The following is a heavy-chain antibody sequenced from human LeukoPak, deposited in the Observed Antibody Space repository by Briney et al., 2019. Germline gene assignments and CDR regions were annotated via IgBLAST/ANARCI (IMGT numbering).Heavy chain of an antibody. V-gene: IGHV3-30-3*01. J-gene: IGHJ4*02. D-gene: IGHD3-10*01. CDR3: AKAPMVRGVIMADY. CDR1: GFTFSSYA. Sequence: PGRSLRLSCAASGFTFSSYAMHWVRQAPGKGLEWVAVISYDGSNKYYADSVKGRFTVSRDNSKKTLYLQMNSLRADDTAVYHCAKAPMVRGVIMADYWGQGTLVSVYS. CDR2: ISYDGSNK.